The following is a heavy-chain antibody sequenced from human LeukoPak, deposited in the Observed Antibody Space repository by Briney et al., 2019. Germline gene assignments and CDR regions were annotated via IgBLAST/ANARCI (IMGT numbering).Heavy chain of an antibody. CDR3: AREDLWFGELLQEYYFDY. D-gene: IGHD3-10*01. V-gene: IGHV1-69*04. CDR1: GGTFSSYA. J-gene: IGHJ4*02. CDR2: IIPILGIA. Sequence: SVKVPCKASGGTFSSYAISWVRQAPGQGLEWMGRIIPILGIANYAQKFQGRVTITADKSTSTAFMELSSLRSEDTAVYYCAREDLWFGELLQEYYFDYWGQGTLVTVSS.